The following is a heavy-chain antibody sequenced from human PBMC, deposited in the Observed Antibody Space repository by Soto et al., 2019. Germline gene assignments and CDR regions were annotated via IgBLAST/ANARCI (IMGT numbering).Heavy chain of an antibody. CDR1: GYSFTSYD. V-gene: IGHV1-8*01. CDR2: MNPNSGNT. D-gene: IGHD2-15*01. CDR3: ARYPYTSYCSDGSCSYEAFDI. J-gene: IGHJ3*02. Sequence: QVQMVQSGAEVKKPGASVKVSCRASGYSFTSYDVNWERQATGQGLEWMGWMNPNSGNTAFAQKFQGRVTMTCDTPISTAYMELSGLRSEDTAVYYCARYPYTSYCSDGSCSYEAFDIWGQGTVVTVSS.